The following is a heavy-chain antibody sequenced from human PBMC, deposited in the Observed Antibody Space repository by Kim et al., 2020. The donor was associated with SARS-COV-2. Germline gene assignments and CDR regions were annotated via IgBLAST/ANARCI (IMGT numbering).Heavy chain of an antibody. Sequence: GGSLRLSCAASGFTFSNAWMSWVRQAPGKGLEWVGRIKSKTDGGTTDYAAPVKGRFTISRDDSKNTLYLQMNSLKTEDTAVYYCTTVWFGELFEYFDYWGQGTLVTVSS. CDR2: IKSKTDGGTT. CDR3: TTVWFGELFEYFDY. CDR1: GFTFSNAW. J-gene: IGHJ4*02. V-gene: IGHV3-15*01. D-gene: IGHD3-10*01.